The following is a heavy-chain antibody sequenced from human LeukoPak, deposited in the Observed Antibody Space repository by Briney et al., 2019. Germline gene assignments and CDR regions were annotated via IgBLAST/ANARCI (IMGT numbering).Heavy chain of an antibody. CDR3: ARRGLYGDYTGSPIDY. CDR2: IYYSGST. D-gene: IGHD4-17*01. Sequence: SETLSLTCTVSGGSLSSSSYYWGWRRQPPGRGVEWIGSIYYSGSTYYNPPLKSRVTISVDTSKNQFSLKLSSVTAADTAVYYCARRGLYGDYTGSPIDYWGQGTLVTVSS. CDR1: GGSLSSSSYY. V-gene: IGHV4-39*01. J-gene: IGHJ4*02.